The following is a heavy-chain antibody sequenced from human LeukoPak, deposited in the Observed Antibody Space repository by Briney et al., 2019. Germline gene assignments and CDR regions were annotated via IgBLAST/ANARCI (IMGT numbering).Heavy chain of an antibody. Sequence: GGSLRLSCAASGFTFSSYGMHWVRQAPGKGLEWVAFIRFDGSNKYYADSVKGRFTISRDNSKNTLYLQMNSLRAEDTAVYYCARVGYSSGWYDDYWGQGTLVTVSS. CDR1: GFTFSSYG. J-gene: IGHJ4*02. CDR3: ARVGYSSGWYDDY. V-gene: IGHV3-30*02. D-gene: IGHD6-19*01. CDR2: IRFDGSNK.